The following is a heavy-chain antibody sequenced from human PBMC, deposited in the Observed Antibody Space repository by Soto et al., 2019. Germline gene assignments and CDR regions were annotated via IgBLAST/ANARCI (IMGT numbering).Heavy chain of an antibody. V-gene: IGHV3-30*18. CDR3: AEDGPWLEPPYDAFDI. J-gene: IGHJ3*02. CDR2: ISYDGSNK. CDR1: GFTFSSYG. D-gene: IGHD6-19*01. Sequence: QVQLVESGGGVVQPGRSLRLSCAASGFTFSSYGMHWVRQAPGKGLEWVAVISYDGSNKYYADSVKGRFTISRDNSKNTLYLQMNSLRAEDTAGYYCAEDGPWLEPPYDAFDIWGQGTMVTVSS.